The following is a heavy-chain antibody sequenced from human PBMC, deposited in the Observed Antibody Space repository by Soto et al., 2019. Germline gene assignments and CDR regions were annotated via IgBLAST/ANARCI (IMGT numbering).Heavy chain of an antibody. D-gene: IGHD4-17*01. V-gene: IGHV3-30*18. CDR3: AKEPHGASKI. CDR1: GFTFSSYG. CDR2: ISYDGRNK. Sequence: QVQLVESGGGVVQPGRSLRLSCAASGFTFSSYGMHWVRQAPGKGLEWVAVISYDGRNKYYADSVKGRFTISRDNSKNALDLPMHSLRAEDTAVYYCAKEPHGASKIWGQGSLVTVSS. J-gene: IGHJ4*02.